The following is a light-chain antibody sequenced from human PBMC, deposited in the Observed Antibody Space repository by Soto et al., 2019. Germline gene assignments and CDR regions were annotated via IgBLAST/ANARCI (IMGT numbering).Light chain of an antibody. Sequence: EIVLTQSPDTLSLSPGVRATFSCRASQSFTKYSVSWYQHKPGQAPRLLIFDASTRASGVPDRFSGSGSGADFSLTISRLEPEDFGVYYCHQSVGLPVTFGPGTRLEI. CDR3: HQSVGLPVT. J-gene: IGKJ2*01. V-gene: IGKV3-20*01. CDR1: QSFTKYS. CDR2: DAS.